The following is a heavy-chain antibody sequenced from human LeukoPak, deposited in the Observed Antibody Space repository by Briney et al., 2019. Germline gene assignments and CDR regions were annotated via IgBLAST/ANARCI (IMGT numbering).Heavy chain of an antibody. CDR2: ISWNSGSI. CDR3: ARELRTPYDILGRGNAFDI. Sequence: GRSLRLSCAASGFTFDDYAMHWVRQAPGKGLEWVSGISWNSGSIGYADSVKGRFAISRDNARNSLYLQMNSLRAEDTAVYYCARELRTPYDILGRGNAFDIWGQGTMVTVSS. J-gene: IGHJ3*02. D-gene: IGHD3-9*01. V-gene: IGHV3-9*01. CDR1: GFTFDDYA.